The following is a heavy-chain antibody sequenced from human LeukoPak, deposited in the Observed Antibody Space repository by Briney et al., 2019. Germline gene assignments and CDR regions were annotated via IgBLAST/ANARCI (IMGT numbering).Heavy chain of an antibody. J-gene: IGHJ3*02. CDR2: IGTAGDT. V-gene: IGHV3-13*01. CDR3: ARWDGISDTFDI. CDR1: GFTFSSYD. Sequence: GGSLRLSCAASGFTFSSYDMHWVRQGTGKGLEWVSGIGTAGDTYYSGSVKGRFTISRENAKNSLYLQMNSLRAGDTAVYYCARWDGISDTFDIWGQGTLVTVS. D-gene: IGHD1-26*01.